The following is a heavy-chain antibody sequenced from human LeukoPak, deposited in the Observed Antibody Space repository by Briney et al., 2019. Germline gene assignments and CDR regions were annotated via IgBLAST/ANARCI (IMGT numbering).Heavy chain of an antibody. D-gene: IGHD1-26*01. CDR2: ISYDGSNK. Sequence: GGALRLSCAASGFTFSTYAMHWVRQAPGKGLEGVAVISYDGSNKYYADSVKGRFTISRDNSKNTLFLQMNSLRAEDTAVYYCARVLVGAFDYWGQGTLVTVSS. CDR1: GFTFSTYA. J-gene: IGHJ4*02. V-gene: IGHV3-30-3*01. CDR3: ARVLVGAFDY.